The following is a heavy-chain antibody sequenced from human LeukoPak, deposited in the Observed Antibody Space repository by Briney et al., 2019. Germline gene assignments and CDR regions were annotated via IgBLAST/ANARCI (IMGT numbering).Heavy chain of an antibody. CDR3: ARSYCSGGSCYPFDY. V-gene: IGHV3-21*05. Sequence: GGSLRLSCTASGFTFSSYSMNWVRQAPGKGLEWVSYISSSSTNIYYADSVKGRFTISRDNAKNSLYLQMNSLRAEDTAVYYCARSYCSGGSCYPFDYWGQGTLVTVSS. J-gene: IGHJ4*02. CDR2: ISSSSTNI. CDR1: GFTFSSYS. D-gene: IGHD2-15*01.